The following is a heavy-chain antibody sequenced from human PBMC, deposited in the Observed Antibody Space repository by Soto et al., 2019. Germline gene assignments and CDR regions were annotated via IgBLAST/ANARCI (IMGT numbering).Heavy chain of an antibody. V-gene: IGHV1-46*01. CDR2: INPSGGGT. Sequence: QVQLVQSGAEVKKPGASVKVSCKTSGFTFTSYCMHWVRQAPGQGLEWMGIINPSGGGTSYAQKFQGRVTMNSDTSTSTAYMEMSIRRYEDTAMYYCATYYCAREGSSGWPFDYWGQGTLVTVSS. CDR3: ATYYCAREGSSGWPFDY. J-gene: IGHJ4*02. D-gene: IGHD6-19*01. CDR1: GFTFTSYC.